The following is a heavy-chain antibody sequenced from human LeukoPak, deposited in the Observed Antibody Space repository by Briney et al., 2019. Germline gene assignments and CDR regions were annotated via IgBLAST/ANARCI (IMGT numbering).Heavy chain of an antibody. V-gene: IGHV4-59*01. D-gene: IGHD5-18*01. CDR3: ARDRGDTAMAHPFDY. CDR2: ISFSGST. Sequence: SETLSLTCTVSGGSISSYYWSWIRQPPGKGLEWVGFISFSGSTNYNPSLKSRVTISIDTSKNQFSLKLSSVTAADTAVYYCARDRGDTAMAHPFDYWGQGTLVTVSS. J-gene: IGHJ4*02. CDR1: GGSISSYY.